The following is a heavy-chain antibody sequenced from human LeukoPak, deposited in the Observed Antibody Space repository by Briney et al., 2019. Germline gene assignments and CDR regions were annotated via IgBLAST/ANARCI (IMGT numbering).Heavy chain of an antibody. CDR2: ISYDGSNK. CDR1: GFTFSSYA. V-gene: IGHV3-30*14. CDR3: ARGDGHFDY. D-gene: IGHD5-24*01. J-gene: IGHJ4*02. Sequence: PGRSLRLSCAASGFTFSSYAMHWVRQAPGKGLEWVAVISYDGSNKYYADSVKGRFTISRDNSKNTLYLQMNSLRAEDTAVYYCARGDGHFDYWGQGTLVTVSS.